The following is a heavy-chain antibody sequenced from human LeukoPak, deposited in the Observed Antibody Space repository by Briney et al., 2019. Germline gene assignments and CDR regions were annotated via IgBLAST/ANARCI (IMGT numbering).Heavy chain of an antibody. CDR3: AKDSAKKYDDY. Sequence: GGSLRLSCAASGFTFDDYAMHWVRQAPGKGLEWVSGISWNSGSIGYADSVKGRFAISRDNAKNSLYLQMNSLRAEDTAVYYCAKDSAKKYDDYWGQGTLVTVSS. CDR1: GFTFDDYA. CDR2: ISWNSGSI. D-gene: IGHD2/OR15-2a*01. V-gene: IGHV3-9*01. J-gene: IGHJ4*02.